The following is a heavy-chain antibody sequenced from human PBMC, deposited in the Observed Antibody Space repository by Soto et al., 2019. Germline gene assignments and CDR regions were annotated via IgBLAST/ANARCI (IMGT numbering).Heavy chain of an antibody. CDR2: IYYSGST. CDR1: GVSISSYY. D-gene: IGHD6-13*01. J-gene: IGHJ6*02. Sequence: SGTLTLACTVSGVSISSYYRSWIRQPPGKGLEWVGDIYYSGSTNYTPSLRSRVTISVDKSKNPLSLQLSSVTAADTAVYYCAGGRKYSSRWACDGDGMDVWGQGTLVTVSS. CDR3: AGGRKYSSRWACDGDGMDV. V-gene: IGHV4-59*08.